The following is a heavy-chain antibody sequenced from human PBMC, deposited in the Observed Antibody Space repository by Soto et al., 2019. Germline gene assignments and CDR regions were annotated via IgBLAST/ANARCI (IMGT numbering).Heavy chain of an antibody. D-gene: IGHD3-10*01. Sequence: EVQLLESGGGLVQPGGSLRLSCAASGFTFSSYAMWWVRQAPGKGLECVSAISGGGETTYYADSVKGRFTISRDNSKNTLYLQMNSLRAEYTAVYYCAFNSGSGSYDFDYWGQGTLVTVSS. CDR3: AFNSGSGSYDFDY. CDR1: GFTFSSYA. V-gene: IGHV3-23*01. J-gene: IGHJ4*02. CDR2: ISGGGETT.